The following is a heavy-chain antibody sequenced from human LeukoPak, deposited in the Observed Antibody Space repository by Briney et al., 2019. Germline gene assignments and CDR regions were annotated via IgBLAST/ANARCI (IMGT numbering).Heavy chain of an antibody. D-gene: IGHD4-23*01. V-gene: IGHV1-2*02. Sequence: ASVKVSCKASGYTFTGYYMHWVRQAPGQGLEWMGWINPNSGGTYYAQKFQDRVTMTRDTSISTAYMELSRLRSDDTAVYYCSRSTVVTPITDYWGQGTLVTVSS. CDR1: GYTFTGYY. CDR2: INPNSGGT. CDR3: SRSTVVTPITDY. J-gene: IGHJ4*02.